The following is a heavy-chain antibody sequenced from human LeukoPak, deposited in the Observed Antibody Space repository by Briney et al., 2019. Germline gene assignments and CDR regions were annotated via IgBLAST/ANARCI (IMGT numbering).Heavy chain of an antibody. Sequence: PGGSLRLSCAASGFTFDDYAMHWVRQAPGKGLEWVSGISWNSGSIGYADSVKGRFTISRDNAKNSLYLQMNSLRAEDTAVYYCAKDRRDGDLNFDYWGQGTLVTVSS. J-gene: IGHJ4*02. CDR3: AKDRRDGDLNFDY. CDR2: ISWNSGSI. V-gene: IGHV3-9*01. CDR1: GFTFDDYA. D-gene: IGHD4-17*01.